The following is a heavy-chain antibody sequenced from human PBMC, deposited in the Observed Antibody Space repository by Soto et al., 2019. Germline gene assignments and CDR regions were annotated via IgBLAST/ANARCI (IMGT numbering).Heavy chain of an antibody. J-gene: IGHJ3*02. CDR3: ARVGYYDSSGYYPRDAFNI. Sequence: GGSLRLSCAASGFIFSSYWMHWVRQAPGKGLVWVSRIKSDGSNTNYADSVKGRFTISRDNAKNTLYLQMNSLRAEDTAVYYCARVGYYDSSGYYPRDAFNIWGQGTMVTVSS. V-gene: IGHV3-74*01. D-gene: IGHD3-22*01. CDR1: GFIFSSYW. CDR2: IKSDGSNT.